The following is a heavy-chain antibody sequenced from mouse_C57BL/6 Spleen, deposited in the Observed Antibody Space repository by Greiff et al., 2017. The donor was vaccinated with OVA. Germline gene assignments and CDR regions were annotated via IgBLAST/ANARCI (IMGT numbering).Heavy chain of an antibody. CDR1: GFSLSTFGMG. V-gene: IGHV8-8*01. CDR3: ARIESPYYYGSSYDAMDY. D-gene: IGHD1-1*01. CDR2: IWWDDDK. Sequence: QVTLKESGPGILQPSQTLSLTCSFSGFSLSTFGMGVGWIRQPSGKGLEWLAHIWWDDDKYYNPALKSRLTISKDTSKNQVFLKIANVDTADTATYYCARIESPYYYGSSYDAMDYWGQGTSVTVSS. J-gene: IGHJ4*01.